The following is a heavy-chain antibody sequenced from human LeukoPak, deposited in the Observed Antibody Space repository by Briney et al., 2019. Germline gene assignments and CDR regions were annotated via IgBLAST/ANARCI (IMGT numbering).Heavy chain of an antibody. V-gene: IGHV3-7*05. CDR3: ARLNWKPPYYFYGMDV. CDR2: IKEDGSEK. D-gene: IGHD1-20*01. J-gene: IGHJ6*02. CDR1: GFTFSNYW. Sequence: RGSLRLSCAASGFTFSNYWMSWVRQAPGKGLEWVANIKEDGSEKYYVDSVKGRFTISRDNAKNSLYLQMNSLRAEDTAVYYCARLNWKPPYYFYGMDVWGQGTTVSVS.